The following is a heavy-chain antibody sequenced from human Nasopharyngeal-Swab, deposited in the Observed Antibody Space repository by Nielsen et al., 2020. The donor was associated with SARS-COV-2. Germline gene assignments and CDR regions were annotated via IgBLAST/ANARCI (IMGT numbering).Heavy chain of an antibody. J-gene: IGHJ6*03. CDR1: GITFSSYN. D-gene: IGHD3-16*01. CDR3: ATSMIMFGGVSAVGYYMDV. CDR2: ISSSSTYI. Sequence: GESLKISRAAAGITFSSYNKNWARQAPGKGLEWVSSISSSSTYIYYADSVKGRFTISRDHAKKSLYLQMNSLRAEDTAVYYCATSMIMFGGVSAVGYYMDVWGRGTTVTVSS. V-gene: IGHV3-21*01.